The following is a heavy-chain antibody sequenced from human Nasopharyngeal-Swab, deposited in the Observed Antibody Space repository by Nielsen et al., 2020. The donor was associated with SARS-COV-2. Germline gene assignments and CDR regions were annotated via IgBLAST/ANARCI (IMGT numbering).Heavy chain of an antibody. J-gene: IGHJ4*02. V-gene: IGHV3-7*01. D-gene: IGHD3-22*01. CDR3: ARDPIVANY. CDR1: GFTFSSYW. CDR2: IKQDGSEK. Sequence: GESLKISCAASGFTFSSYWMSWVRQAPGKGLEWVANIKQDGSEKYYVDSVKDRFTISRDNAKNSLYLQMNSLRAEDTAVYYCARDPIVANYWGQGTLVTVSS.